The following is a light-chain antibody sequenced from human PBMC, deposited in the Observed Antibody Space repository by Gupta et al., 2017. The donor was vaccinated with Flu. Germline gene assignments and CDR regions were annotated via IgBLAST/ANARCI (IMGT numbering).Light chain of an antibody. Sequence: KVTISCTGSYSNIGNNYVSWYQQRPGTAPTLLIFEKSKRHSGIPDRFSGSGSGTSATLDITGLQRGEEADYYCGSWDTRMRSWVFGGGTRLTVL. CDR3: GSWDTRMRSWV. CDR2: EKS. V-gene: IGLV1-51*01. J-gene: IGLJ3*02. CDR1: YSNIGNNY.